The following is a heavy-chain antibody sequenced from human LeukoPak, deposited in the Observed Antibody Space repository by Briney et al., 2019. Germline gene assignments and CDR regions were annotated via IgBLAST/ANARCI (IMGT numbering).Heavy chain of an antibody. CDR1: GLTFSDYY. CDR2: ISRSSSHT. CDR3: ARGGYSYVFDY. J-gene: IGHJ4*02. V-gene: IGHV3-11*03. D-gene: IGHD5-18*01. Sequence: GSLRLSCAASGLTFSDYYMSWIRQAPGKGLEWVSYISRSSSHTDYADSVKGRFTISRDNSKNSLYLQMNSLRAEDTAVYYCARGGYSYVFDYWGQGTMVTVSS.